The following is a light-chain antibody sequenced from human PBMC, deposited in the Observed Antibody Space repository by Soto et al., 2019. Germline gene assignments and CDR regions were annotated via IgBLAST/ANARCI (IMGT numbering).Light chain of an antibody. Sequence: QSALTQPASVSGSPGQPITISCTGTSSDIGTYNYVSWYQQHPGQAPKLMIYDVSNRPSGVSDRFSGSKSGNTASLTISGHQAEDEGDDCCYLCIRSSGNRHVLGTGTKLTVL. CDR2: DVS. J-gene: IGLJ1*01. CDR3: YLCIRSSGNRHV. CDR1: SSDIGTYNY. V-gene: IGLV2-14*03.